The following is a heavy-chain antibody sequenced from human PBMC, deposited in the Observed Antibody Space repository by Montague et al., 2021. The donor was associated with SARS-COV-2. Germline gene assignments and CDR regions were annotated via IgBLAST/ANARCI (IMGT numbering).Heavy chain of an antibody. V-gene: IGHV4-61*01. Sequence: SETLSLTCTVTGDSVISDKYYWSWIRQPPGKGLEWIGFIYDSGSTSYNPSLHSRVTITIDTSKNQFSLNLMSVTHADTAVYYCVKGSGYPWGQGTLVTVSS. J-gene: IGHJ5*02. D-gene: IGHD3-22*01. CDR1: GDSVISDKYY. CDR2: IYDSGST. CDR3: VKGSGYP.